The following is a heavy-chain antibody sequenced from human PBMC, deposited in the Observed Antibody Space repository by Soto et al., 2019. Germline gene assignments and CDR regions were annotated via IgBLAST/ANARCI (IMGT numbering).Heavy chain of an antibody. D-gene: IGHD3-22*01. Sequence: EVQLVESGGGLVQPGGSLRLSCAASAFTFSNYNMNWVRQAPGKGLEWVSYISSSSTIYYADSVKGRFTISRDNAKNSLYLQMNSLRAEDTAVYYCAREGDSSGWYNWFAPWGQGTLVTVSS. CDR3: AREGDSSGWYNWFAP. CDR1: AFTFSNYN. CDR2: ISSSSTI. J-gene: IGHJ5*02. V-gene: IGHV3-48*01.